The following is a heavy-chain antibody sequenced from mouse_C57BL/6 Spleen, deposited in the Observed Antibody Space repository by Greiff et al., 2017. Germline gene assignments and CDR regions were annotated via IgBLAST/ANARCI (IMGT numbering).Heavy chain of an antibody. CDR3: ARGAYGNYVYFDV. CDR1: GYTFTSYW. J-gene: IGHJ1*03. CDR2: IHPNSGST. D-gene: IGHD2-1*01. V-gene: IGHV1-64*01. Sequence: QVQLKQPGAELVKPGASVKLSCKASGYTFTSYWMHWVKQRPGQGLEWIGMIHPNSGSTNYNEKFKSKATLTVDKSSSTAYMQLSSLTSEDSAVYYGARGAYGNYVYFDVWGTGTTVTVSS.